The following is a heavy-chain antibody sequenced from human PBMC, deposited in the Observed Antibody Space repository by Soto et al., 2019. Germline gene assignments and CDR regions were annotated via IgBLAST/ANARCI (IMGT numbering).Heavy chain of an antibody. CDR2: IWADGSQS. D-gene: IGHD1-26*01. CDR1: GFIFSSYG. V-gene: IGHV3-33*01. J-gene: IGHJ4*02. Sequence: GGSLSLSCAASGFIFSSYGMHWVRQAPGKGLEWMAVIWADGSQSYYAESVKGRFTISRDNSKNTLFLQMNSLRAEDTAVYWCATDAGGSPFDYWGQGTLVTVSS. CDR3: ATDAGGSPFDY.